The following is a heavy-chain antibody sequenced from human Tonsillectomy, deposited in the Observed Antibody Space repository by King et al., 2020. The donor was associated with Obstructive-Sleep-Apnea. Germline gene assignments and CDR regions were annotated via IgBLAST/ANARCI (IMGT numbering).Heavy chain of an antibody. J-gene: IGHJ4*02. CDR1: GFTVSSNY. CDR3: ARGPVGYSYGLVYYFDY. CDR2: IYSGGST. D-gene: IGHD5-18*01. V-gene: IGHV3-53*04. Sequence: VQLVESGGGLVQPGGSLRLSCAASGFTVSSNYMSWVRQAPGKGLEWVSVIYSGGSTYYADSVKGRFTISRHNSKNTLYLQMNSLRAEETAVYYCARGPVGYSYGLVYYFDYWGQGTLVTVSS.